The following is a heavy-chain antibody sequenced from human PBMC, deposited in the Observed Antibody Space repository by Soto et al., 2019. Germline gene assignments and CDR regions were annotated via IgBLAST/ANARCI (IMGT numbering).Heavy chain of an antibody. J-gene: IGHJ4*02. V-gene: IGHV3-21*01. CDR2: ISSSSSYI. CDR1: GFTFSSYS. D-gene: IGHD6-13*01. CDR3: ARLDSSWYYFDY. Sequence: PGGSLRLSCAASGFTFSSYSMNWVRQAPGKGLEWVSSISSSSSYIYYADSVKGRFTISRDNAKNSLYLQMNSLRAEDTAVYYCARLDSSWYYFDYWGQGTLVTVSS.